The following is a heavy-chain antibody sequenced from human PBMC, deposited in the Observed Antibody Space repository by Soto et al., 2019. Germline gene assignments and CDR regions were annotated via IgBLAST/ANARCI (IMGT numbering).Heavy chain of an antibody. CDR2: ITGGNS. V-gene: IGHV3-23*01. J-gene: IGHJ4*02. Sequence: GGSLRLSCAASGFTLGTYGMGWVRQAPGKGLEWVSTITGGNSYYAASVKGRFTISRDNSKNTLYLQMSSLRAEDTALYYCAKDKERGGYDSDFDSWGQGTLVTVSS. CDR1: GFTLGTYG. D-gene: IGHD3-3*01. CDR3: AKDKERGGYDSDFDS.